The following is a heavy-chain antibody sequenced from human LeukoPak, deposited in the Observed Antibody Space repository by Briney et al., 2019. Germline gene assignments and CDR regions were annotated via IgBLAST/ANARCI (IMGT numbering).Heavy chain of an antibody. CDR1: GGTFSDHA. Sequence: GASVKVSCKASGGTFSDHAVSWVRQAPGQGLEWMGRIIPLLGVRSYAQKFQDRVTVSADKSTSTAYMELSSLRSEDTAVYYCARATTDYYYGMDVWGQGTTVTVSS. J-gene: IGHJ6*02. D-gene: IGHD4-11*01. V-gene: IGHV1-69*04. CDR2: IIPLLGVR. CDR3: ARATTDYYYGMDV.